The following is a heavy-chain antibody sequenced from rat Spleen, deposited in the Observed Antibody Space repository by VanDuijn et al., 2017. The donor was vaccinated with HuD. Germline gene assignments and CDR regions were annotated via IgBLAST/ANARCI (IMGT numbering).Heavy chain of an antibody. CDR3: ATVGDTTVVTGDY. D-gene: IGHD1-1*01. V-gene: IGHV5-19*01. CDR2: ISPSGGST. CDR1: GFTFSNYG. Sequence: EVQLVESGGGLVQPGRSLKLSCAASGFTFSNYGMHWIRQAPTKGLEWVASISPSGGSTYYRDSVKGRFTISRDNAKSTLYLQMDSLRSEDTATYYCATVGDTTVVTGDYWGQGVMVTVSS. J-gene: IGHJ2*01.